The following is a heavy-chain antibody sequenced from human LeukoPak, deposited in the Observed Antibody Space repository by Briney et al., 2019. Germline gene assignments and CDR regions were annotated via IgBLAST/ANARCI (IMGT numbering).Heavy chain of an antibody. CDR1: GYTFTGYY. Sequence: GASVKVSCKASGYTFTGYYMHWVRQAPGQGLEWMGWIHPNSGGTNYAQKFQGRVTMTRDTSISTAYMELSRLRSDDTAVYYCARDEAYDSSGYICPFQHWGQGTLVTVSS. CDR2: IHPNSGGT. V-gene: IGHV1-2*02. CDR3: ARDEAYDSSGYICPFQH. D-gene: IGHD3-22*01. J-gene: IGHJ1*01.